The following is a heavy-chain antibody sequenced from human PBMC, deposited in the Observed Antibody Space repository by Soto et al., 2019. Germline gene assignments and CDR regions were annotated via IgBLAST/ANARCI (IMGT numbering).Heavy chain of an antibody. Sequence: QVQLVQSGAEVKKPGASVKVSCKASGYTFTSYAMHWVRQAPGQRLEWMGWINAGNGNTKYSQKFQGRVTITRDTSASTAYMELSSLRSEDTAVYYCARVIYSGYDPGAHFDYWGQGTLVTVSS. V-gene: IGHV1-3*01. CDR3: ARVIYSGYDPGAHFDY. CDR2: INAGNGNT. D-gene: IGHD5-12*01. J-gene: IGHJ4*02. CDR1: GYTFTSYA.